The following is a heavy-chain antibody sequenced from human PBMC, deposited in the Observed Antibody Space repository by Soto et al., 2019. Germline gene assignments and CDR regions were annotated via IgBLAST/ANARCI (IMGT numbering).Heavy chain of an antibody. J-gene: IGHJ4*02. D-gene: IGHD6-13*01. Sequence: QVQLQESGPGLVKPSETLSLSCTVSGGSISTSYWSWIRQPPGKGLEWIAFIHYNGTTNYNPSLAGRVTRSLDTSKHQFSLKLNSVTAADAAMYYCARGGCSSCLFDSWGQGILVTVSS. V-gene: IGHV4-59*01. CDR3: ARGGCSSCLFDS. CDR1: GGSISTSY. CDR2: IHYNGTT.